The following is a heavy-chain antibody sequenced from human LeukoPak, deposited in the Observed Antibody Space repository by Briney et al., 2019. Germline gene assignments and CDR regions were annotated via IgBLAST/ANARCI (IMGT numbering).Heavy chain of an antibody. D-gene: IGHD5-12*01. CDR3: ARDSYDGYNSYYFDY. J-gene: IGHJ4*02. V-gene: IGHV1-46*01. Sequence: ASVKVSCKASGYTFTSYYMHWVRQAPGQGLEWRGIINPSGGSTSYAQKFQGRVTMTRDTSTSTVYMELSSLRSEDTAVYYCARDSYDGYNSYYFDYLGQGTLVTVSS. CDR1: GYTFTSYY. CDR2: INPSGGST.